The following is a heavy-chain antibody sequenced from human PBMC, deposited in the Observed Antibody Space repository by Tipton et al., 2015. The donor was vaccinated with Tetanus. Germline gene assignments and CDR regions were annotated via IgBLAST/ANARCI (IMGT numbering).Heavy chain of an antibody. CDR2: INPSGGST. CDR3: ARDALGQVRLLEVNWFDP. CDR1: GYTFTSYY. V-gene: IGHV1-46*01. D-gene: IGHD3-3*01. J-gene: IGHJ5*02. Sequence: QLVQSGAEVKKPGASVKVSCKASGYTFTSYYMHWVRQAPGQGLEWMGIINPSGGSTSYAQKFQGRVTMTRDTSTSTVYMELSSLRSEDTAVYYCARDALGQVRLLEVNWFDPWGQGTLVTVSS.